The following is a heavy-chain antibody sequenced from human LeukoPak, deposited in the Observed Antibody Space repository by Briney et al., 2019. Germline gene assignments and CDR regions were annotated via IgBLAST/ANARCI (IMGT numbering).Heavy chain of an antibody. CDR1: GYTSTSYG. J-gene: IGHJ4*02. CDR2: ISAYNGNT. D-gene: IGHD6-19*01. CDR3: ARDPGYSSGWYMDLSG. Sequence: ASVKVSCKASGYTSTSYGISWVRQAPGQGLEWMGWISAYNGNTNYAQKLQGRVTMTTDTSTSTAYMELRGLRSDDTAVYYCARDPGYSSGWYMDLSGWGQGTLVTVSS. V-gene: IGHV1-18*04.